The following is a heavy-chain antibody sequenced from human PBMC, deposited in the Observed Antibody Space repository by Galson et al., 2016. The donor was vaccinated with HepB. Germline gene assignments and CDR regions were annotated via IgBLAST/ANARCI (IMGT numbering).Heavy chain of an antibody. CDR2: ISTRRTT. CDR3: AREVWWSFDS. Sequence: SLRLSCAASGFVFSNFGMRWVRQAPGKGLEWVATISTRRTTYYYDSVQGRFTIPIGNSNNTLYLQMNGLRAEDKAVYYCAREVWWSFDSWGLGTLVTVSS. J-gene: IGHJ4*02. CDR1: GFVFSNFG. D-gene: IGHD2-8*02. V-gene: IGHV3-23*01.